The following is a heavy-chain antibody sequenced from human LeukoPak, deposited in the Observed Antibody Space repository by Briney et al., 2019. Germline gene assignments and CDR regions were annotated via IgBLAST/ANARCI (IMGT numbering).Heavy chain of an antibody. CDR1: GFTLSHYP. CDR2: IGGSGCST. Sequence: GGSLRLTCVASGFTLSHYPLSWVRPAPWKGLEWVSCIGGSGCSTYYGDSVKGRFNVSRDNSKNTLYLQMNSLRADDTGVYYCAKFRATTGCFYSDSWGQGTLVTVSS. D-gene: IGHD1-1*01. J-gene: IGHJ4*02. V-gene: IGHV3-23*01. CDR3: AKFRATTGCFYSDS.